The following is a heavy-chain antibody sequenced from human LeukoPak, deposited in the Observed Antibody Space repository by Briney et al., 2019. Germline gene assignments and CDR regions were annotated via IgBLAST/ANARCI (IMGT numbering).Heavy chain of an antibody. D-gene: IGHD3-22*01. V-gene: IGHV1-46*01. J-gene: IGHJ4*02. CDR2: INPSGGST. CDR3: ARGAPTYYCDSSGYYY. Sequence: VASVKVSCKASGYTFTSYYMHWVRQAPGQGLEWMGIINPSGGSTSYAQKFQGRVTMTRDTSTSTVYMELSSLRSEDTAVYYCARGAPTYYCDSSGYYYWGQGTLVTVSS. CDR1: GYTFTSYY.